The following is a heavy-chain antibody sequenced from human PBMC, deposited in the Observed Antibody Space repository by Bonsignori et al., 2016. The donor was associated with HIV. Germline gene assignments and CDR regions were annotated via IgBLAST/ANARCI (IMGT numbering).Heavy chain of an antibody. D-gene: IGHD4-17*01. CDR3: ARVGGDDYGDYYFDY. Sequence: QVQLQESGPGLVKPSQTLSLTCTVSGVSISSSAYYWSWIRQHPGRGLEWIGFIYDGRTAYYNPSLKSPATISVDTSTNSFTLRLTSVTAADTAIYYCARVGGDDYGDYYFDYWGRGTPVTVSS. CDR2: IYDGRTA. V-gene: IGHV4-31*01. CDR1: GVSISSSAYY. J-gene: IGHJ4*01.